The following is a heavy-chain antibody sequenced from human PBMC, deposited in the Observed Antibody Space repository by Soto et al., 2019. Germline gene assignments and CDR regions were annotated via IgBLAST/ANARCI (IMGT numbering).Heavy chain of an antibody. V-gene: IGHV3-9*01. CDR3: ATIAAASPDYYYYGMDV. Sequence: EVQLVESGGGLVQPGRSLRLSCAASGFTFDDYAMHWVRQAPGKGLEWVSGISWNSGSIGYADSVKGRFTISRDNAKNSLYLQMNSLRAEDTALYYCATIAAASPDYYYYGMDVWGQGTTVTVSS. CDR1: GFTFDDYA. J-gene: IGHJ6*02. CDR2: ISWNSGSI. D-gene: IGHD6-13*01.